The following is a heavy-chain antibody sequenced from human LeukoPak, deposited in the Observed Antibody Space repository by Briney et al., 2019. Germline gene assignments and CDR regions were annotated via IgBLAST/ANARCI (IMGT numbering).Heavy chain of an antibody. V-gene: IGHV3-13*01. CDR3: ARGSGTKFDY. J-gene: IGHJ4*02. CDR2: IGTAGDT. Sequence: QPGGSLRVSCAASGFTFSSYDMHWVRQATGQGPEWVAAIGTAGDTYYPGSVRGRFTFSRDNGKNSLYLQMNNLRAGDTAVYYCARGSGTKFDYWGQGTLVTVSS. CDR1: GFTFSSYD. D-gene: IGHD3-10*01.